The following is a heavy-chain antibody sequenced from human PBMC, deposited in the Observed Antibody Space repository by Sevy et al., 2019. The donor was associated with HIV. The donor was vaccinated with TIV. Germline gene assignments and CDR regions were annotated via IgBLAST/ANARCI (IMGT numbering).Heavy chain of an antibody. CDR2: ISSSSSHI. CDR3: ARDHTYYDSGTILGWFAP. D-gene: IGHD3-10*01. CDR1: GFTFSIYS. J-gene: IGHJ5*02. V-gene: IGHV3-21*01. Sequence: GRSLRLSCAASGFTFSIYSMNWVRQAPGKGLEWVSSISSSSSHIYHGDSVKGRFTISRDNAKNSLYLQMNSLRAEDTAVYYCARDHTYYDSGTILGWFAPWGQGTLVTVSS.